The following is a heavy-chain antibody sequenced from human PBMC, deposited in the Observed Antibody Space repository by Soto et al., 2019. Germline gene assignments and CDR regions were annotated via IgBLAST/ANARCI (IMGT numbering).Heavy chain of an antibody. D-gene: IGHD3-16*01. Sequence: GGSLRLSCAASGFTCSSYAMHWVRQAPGKGLEWVAVISYDGRNKYYADSVKGRFTISRENSKNTLYLQMNSLRAEDTAVYYCARDLTHMMGRPAPGWFDPWGQGTLVTVSS. CDR2: ISYDGRNK. CDR3: ARDLTHMMGRPAPGWFDP. CDR1: GFTCSSYA. J-gene: IGHJ5*02. V-gene: IGHV3-30*04.